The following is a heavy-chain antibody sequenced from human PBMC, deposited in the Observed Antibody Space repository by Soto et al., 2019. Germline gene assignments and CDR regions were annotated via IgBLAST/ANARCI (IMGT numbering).Heavy chain of an antibody. Sequence: QVQLQESGPGLVKPSQTPSLICTVSGGFISNGDYHWSWIRQPPGKGLEWIGYTYPSGSTFYNASLRSRVTISIDASKNQFSLKLNSVTAADTAVYYCAREGGYDSPHGCWGQGTLVTVSS. V-gene: IGHV4-30-4*01. J-gene: IGHJ4*02. CDR2: TYPSGST. CDR3: AREGGYDSPHGC. CDR1: GGFISNGDYH. D-gene: IGHD5-12*01.